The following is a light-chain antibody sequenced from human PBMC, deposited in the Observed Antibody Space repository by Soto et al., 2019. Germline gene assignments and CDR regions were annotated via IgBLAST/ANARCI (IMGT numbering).Light chain of an antibody. CDR2: GAS. Sequence: ELVLTQSPGTLSLSPGERATLSCRASQSVSSSYLAWYQQKPGQAPRLLIYGASSRATGIPDRFSGSGSGTDFTLTISRLEPEDFAVYYCQQYGSSPQWTFGQGTKGDIK. J-gene: IGKJ1*01. CDR3: QQYGSSPQWT. V-gene: IGKV3-20*01. CDR1: QSVSSSY.